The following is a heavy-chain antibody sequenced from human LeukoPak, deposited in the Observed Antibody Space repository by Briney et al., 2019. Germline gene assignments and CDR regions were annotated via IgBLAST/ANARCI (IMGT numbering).Heavy chain of an antibody. D-gene: IGHD5-12*01. V-gene: IGHV1-46*01. CDR1: GYTFTSYY. Sequence: GASVTVSCKASGYTFTSYYMHWVRQAPGQGLEWMGIINPSGGSTSYAQKFQGRVTMTRDTSTSTVYMELSSLRSEDTAVYYCARVDIVATIGGGDFDYWGQGTLVTVSS. CDR2: INPSGGST. J-gene: IGHJ4*02. CDR3: ARVDIVATIGGGDFDY.